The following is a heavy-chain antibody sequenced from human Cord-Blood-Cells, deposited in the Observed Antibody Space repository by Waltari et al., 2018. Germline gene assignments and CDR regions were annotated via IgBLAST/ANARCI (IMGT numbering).Heavy chain of an antibody. D-gene: IGHD6-6*01. CDR3: AKGWELYSSSFDY. CDR1: GFTFSSYG. Sequence: QVQLVESGGGVVQPGRSLRLSCAASGFTFSSYGMHWVPQAPGKGLEWVAVISYDGSNKYYADSVKGRFTISRDNSKNTLYLQMNSLRAEDTAVYYCAKGWELYSSSFDYWGQGTLVTVSS. V-gene: IGHV3-30*18. CDR2: ISYDGSNK. J-gene: IGHJ4*02.